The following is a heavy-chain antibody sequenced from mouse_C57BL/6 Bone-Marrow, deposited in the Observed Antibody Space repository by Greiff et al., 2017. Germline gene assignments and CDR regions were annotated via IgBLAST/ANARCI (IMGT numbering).Heavy chain of an antibody. CDR3: ASDYYGPPY. CDR2: IHPNSGST. D-gene: IGHD1-1*01. V-gene: IGHV1-64*01. J-gene: IGHJ3*01. CDR1: GYTFTSYW. Sequence: VQLQQPGAELVKPGASVKLSCKASGYTFTSYWMHWVKQRPGQGLEWIGMIHPNSGSTNYNEKFKSKATLTVDKSSSTAYMQLRSLASEDSAVYYCASDYYGPPYWGQGTLVTVSA.